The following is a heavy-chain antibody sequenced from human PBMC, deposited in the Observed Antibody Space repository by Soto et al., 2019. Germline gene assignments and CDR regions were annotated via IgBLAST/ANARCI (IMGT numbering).Heavy chain of an antibody. V-gene: IGHV4-31*03. Sequence: SETLSLTCTVSGGSISSGGYYWSWIRQHPGKGLEWIGYIYYSGSTYYNPSLKSRVTISVDTSKNQFSLKLSSVTAADTAVYYCATDSISGGGNFDYWGQGTLVTVSS. CDR3: ATDSISGGGNFDY. D-gene: IGHD3-3*02. CDR2: IYYSGST. J-gene: IGHJ4*02. CDR1: GGSISSGGYY.